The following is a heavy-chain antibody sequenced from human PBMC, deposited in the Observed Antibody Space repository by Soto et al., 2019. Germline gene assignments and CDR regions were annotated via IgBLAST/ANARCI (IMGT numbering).Heavy chain of an antibody. CDR1: GGSVSSGSYY. Sequence: QVQLQESGPGLVKPSETLSLTCTVSGGSVSSGSYYWSWIRQPPGKGLEWIGYIHYSGSTKYNPSLKSRVPMSVDTSNNQFSLKLSSVTAADTAVYYCARERGQLNFDYWGQGTLVTVSS. CDR3: ARERGQLNFDY. D-gene: IGHD3-10*01. CDR2: IHYSGST. V-gene: IGHV4-61*01. J-gene: IGHJ4*02.